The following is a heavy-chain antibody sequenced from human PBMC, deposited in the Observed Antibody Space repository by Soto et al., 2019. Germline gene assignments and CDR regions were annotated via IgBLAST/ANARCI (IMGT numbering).Heavy chain of an antibody. Sequence: PSETLSLTCAVYGGSFSGYYWSWIRQPPGKGLEWIGEINHSGSTNYNPSLKSRVTISVDTSKNQFSLKLSSVTAADTAVYYCARGSSGWYDFLLDYWGQGTLVT. CDR2: INHSGST. CDR3: ARGSSGWYDFLLDY. D-gene: IGHD6-19*01. CDR1: GGSFSGYY. J-gene: IGHJ4*02. V-gene: IGHV4-34*01.